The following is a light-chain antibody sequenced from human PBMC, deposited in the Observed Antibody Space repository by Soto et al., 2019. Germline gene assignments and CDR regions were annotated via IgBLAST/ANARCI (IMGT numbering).Light chain of an antibody. Sequence: QTVVTQSPSASASLGASVKLTCTLSSRHSSYAIAWHQQQPEKGPRYLMKLNSDDRHTKGDGIPDRFSGSSSGTERYLTISSLQSEDEADYYCQTWGTGILVFGGGTKLTVL. CDR3: QTWGTGILV. CDR1: SRHSSYA. J-gene: IGLJ2*01. CDR2: LNSDDRH. V-gene: IGLV4-69*01.